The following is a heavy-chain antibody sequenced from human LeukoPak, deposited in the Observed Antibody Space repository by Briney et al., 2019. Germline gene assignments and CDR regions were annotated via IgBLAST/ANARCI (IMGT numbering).Heavy chain of an antibody. Sequence: ASVNVSCKASGYTFTSYGISWVRQAPGQGLEWMGWISAYNGNTNYAQNLQGRVTMTTDTSTSTAYMELRSLRSDDTAVYYCARDPMGGLEDSSGSFDYWGQGTLVTVSS. V-gene: IGHV1-18*01. J-gene: IGHJ4*02. CDR1: GYTFTSYG. CDR3: ARDPMGGLEDSSGSFDY. D-gene: IGHD6-19*01. CDR2: ISAYNGNT.